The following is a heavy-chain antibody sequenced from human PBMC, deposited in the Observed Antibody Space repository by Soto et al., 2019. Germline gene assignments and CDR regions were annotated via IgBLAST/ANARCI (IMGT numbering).Heavy chain of an antibody. CDR2: IKQDGSEK. Sequence: GGSLRLSCAASGFTFSSYWMSWVRQAPGKGLEWVANIKQDGSEKYYVDSVKGRFTISRDNAKNSLYLQMNSLRAEDTAVYYCARCDFWSGYYAFYYYYGMDVWGPGTTVTVSS. J-gene: IGHJ6*02. CDR3: ARCDFWSGYYAFYYYYGMDV. V-gene: IGHV3-7*01. D-gene: IGHD3-3*01. CDR1: GFTFSSYW.